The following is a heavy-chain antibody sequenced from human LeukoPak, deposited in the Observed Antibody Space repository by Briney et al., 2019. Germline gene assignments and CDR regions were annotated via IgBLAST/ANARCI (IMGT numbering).Heavy chain of an antibody. CDR1: GYTFSSAW. Sequence: GGSLRLSCTGSGYTFSSAWMQWVRQAPGKGLMWVSRIKTDGSTDYADSVKGRFTISRDNAKNTLYLEMNSLRAEDTAVYYCANLGGIAAAGTSLWGQGTLVTVSS. J-gene: IGHJ4*02. D-gene: IGHD6-13*01. CDR3: ANLGGIAAAGTSL. V-gene: IGHV3-74*01. CDR2: IKTDGST.